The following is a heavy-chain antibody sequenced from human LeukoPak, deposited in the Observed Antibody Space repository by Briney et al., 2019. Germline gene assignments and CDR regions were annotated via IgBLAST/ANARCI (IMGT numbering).Heavy chain of an antibody. D-gene: IGHD2-8*01. J-gene: IGHJ4*02. CDR2: IIPHSGGT. CDR1: GYTLTDYY. CDR3: STEDKYCTTPNCGAY. V-gene: IGHV1-2*06. Sequence: ASVKVSCKASGYTLTDYYIHWVRQGPGQDLEWMGLIIPHSGGTTYEQRFQGRVTMTRDMSIGTFYMELSSLRSDDTAVYYCSTEDKYCTTPNCGAYWGQGTLVTVSS.